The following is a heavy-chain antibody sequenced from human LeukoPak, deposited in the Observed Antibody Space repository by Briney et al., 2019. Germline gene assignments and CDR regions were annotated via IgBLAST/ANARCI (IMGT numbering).Heavy chain of an antibody. CDR2: INPRGGST. J-gene: IGHJ4*02. V-gene: IGHV1-46*01. Sequence: ASVKVSCKASGYTFTSYYMHWVRQAPGQGLEWMGIINPRGGSTSYAQKFQGRVTMTRDTSTSTVYMELSSLRSEDTAVYYCAREEVVAAAGTTASIFDYWGQGTLVTVSS. CDR1: GYTFTSYY. CDR3: AREEVVAAAGTTASIFDY. D-gene: IGHD6-13*01.